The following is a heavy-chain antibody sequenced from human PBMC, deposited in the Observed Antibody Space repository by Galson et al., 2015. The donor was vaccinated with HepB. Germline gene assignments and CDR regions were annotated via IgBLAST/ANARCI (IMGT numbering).Heavy chain of an antibody. D-gene: IGHD2-2*01. Sequence: SLRLSCAASGFTFSSYAMSWVRQAPGKGLEWVSAISGSGGSTYYADSVKGRFTISRDNSKNTLYLQMNSLRAEDTAVYYCAKDHPPIVVVPAATGWGFDYWGQGTLVTVSS. CDR1: GFTFSSYA. J-gene: IGHJ4*02. V-gene: IGHV3-23*01. CDR3: AKDHPPIVVVPAATGWGFDY. CDR2: ISGSGGST.